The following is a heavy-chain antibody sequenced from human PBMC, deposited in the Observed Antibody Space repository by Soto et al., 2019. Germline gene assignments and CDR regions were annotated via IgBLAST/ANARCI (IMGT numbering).Heavy chain of an antibody. CDR2: IYGSGNT. CDR1: GTSLNSGTNY. Sequence: SETLSLTCTVSGTSLNSGTNYWNWVRQPPGKALEWIGYIYGSGNTKYNPSLKSRVTIAQDTSKNQVSLKMNSVTATDTAMYYCAGAWGPYWFDSWCKGILVPVSS. V-gene: IGHV4-61*01. CDR3: AGAWGPYWFDS. D-gene: IGHD7-27*01. J-gene: IGHJ5*02.